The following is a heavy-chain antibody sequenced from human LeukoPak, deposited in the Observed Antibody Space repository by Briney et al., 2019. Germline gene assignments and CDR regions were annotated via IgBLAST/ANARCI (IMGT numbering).Heavy chain of an antibody. D-gene: IGHD2-2*02. CDR1: GYTFTSYG. CDR3: AREEYCNSTTCYKAFDI. V-gene: IGHV1-18*01. Sequence: ASVKVSCKASGYTFTSYGISWVRPAPGQGLEWMGWISAYNGNTYFAQNLQGRVTMTTDTSTSTAYMELRSLRSDDTAVYYCAREEYCNSTTCYKAFDIWGQGTMVTVSS. J-gene: IGHJ3*02. CDR2: ISAYNGNT.